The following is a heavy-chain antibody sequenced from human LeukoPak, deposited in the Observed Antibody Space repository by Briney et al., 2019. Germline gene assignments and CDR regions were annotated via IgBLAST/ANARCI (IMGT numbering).Heavy chain of an antibody. CDR2: MSPNSGST. CDR3: ARGSVAMDAFDI. J-gene: IGHJ3*02. CDR1: GYTFTSYD. D-gene: IGHD5-12*01. Sequence: ASVKVSCKASGYTFTSYDINWVRQATGQGLEWMGWMSPNSGSTGYAQKFQGRVTMTRNTSISTAYMELSSLRSEDTAVYYCARGSVAMDAFDIWGQGTMVTVSS. V-gene: IGHV1-8*01.